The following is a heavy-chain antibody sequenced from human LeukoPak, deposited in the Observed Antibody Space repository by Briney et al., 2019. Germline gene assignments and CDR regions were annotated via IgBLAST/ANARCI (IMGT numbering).Heavy chain of an antibody. D-gene: IGHD1-1*01. V-gene: IGHV3-23*01. CDR3: AKITTN. CDR1: GFTFSSSS. Sequence: AGGSLRLSCAASGFTFSSSSMSWVRQAPGKGLEWVSTISGSGGSSYYADSVKGRFTISRDDSKNTLYLQMHSLGAEDTAVYYCAKITTNWGQGTLVTVSS. J-gene: IGHJ4*02. CDR2: ISGSGGSS.